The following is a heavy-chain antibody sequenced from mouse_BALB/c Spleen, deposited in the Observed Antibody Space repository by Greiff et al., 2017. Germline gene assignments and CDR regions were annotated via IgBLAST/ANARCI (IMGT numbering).Heavy chain of an antibody. D-gene: IGHD2-4*01. CDR1: GYSFTGYY. V-gene: IGHV1-31*01. Sequence: VQLQQSGPELVKPGASVKISCKASGYSFTGYYMHWVKQSHVKSLEWIGRINPYNGATSYNQNFKDKASLTVDKSSSTAYMELHSLTSEDSAVYYCARWGYDYDGFAYWGQGTLVTVSA. CDR2: INPYNGAT. CDR3: ARWGYDYDGFAY. J-gene: IGHJ3*01.